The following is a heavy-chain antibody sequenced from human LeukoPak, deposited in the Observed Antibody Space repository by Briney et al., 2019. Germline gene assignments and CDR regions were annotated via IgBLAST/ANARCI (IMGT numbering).Heavy chain of an antibody. CDR2: IIPIFGTA. Sequence: ASVKVSCKASGGTFISYAISWVRQAPGQGLEWMGGIIPIFGTANYAQKFQGRVTITADESTSTAYMELSSLRSEDTAVYYCARVRALLYYYDSSGTDAFDIWGQGTMVTVSS. J-gene: IGHJ3*02. D-gene: IGHD3-22*01. V-gene: IGHV1-69*13. CDR3: ARVRALLYYYDSSGTDAFDI. CDR1: GGTFISYA.